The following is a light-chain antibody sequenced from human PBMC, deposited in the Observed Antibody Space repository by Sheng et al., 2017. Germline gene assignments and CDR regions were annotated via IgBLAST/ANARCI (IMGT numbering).Light chain of an antibody. CDR1: TSNIGNNY. Sequence: QTVLTQPPSVSAAPGQGVTISCSGTTSNIGNNYVSWYQHLPGTAPKLLIYEDNERPSGIPDRFSGSKSGTSATLGITGLQTGDGADYYCATWDSSLSAGVFGGGTKVTVL. J-gene: IGLJ2*01. V-gene: IGLV1-51*02. CDR2: EDN. CDR3: ATWDSSLSAGV.